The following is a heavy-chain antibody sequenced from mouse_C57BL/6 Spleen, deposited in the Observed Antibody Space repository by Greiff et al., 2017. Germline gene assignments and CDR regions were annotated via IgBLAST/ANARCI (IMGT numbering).Heavy chain of an antibody. CDR3: ARYYGSSYAYYFDY. CDR2: IHPNSGST. J-gene: IGHJ2*01. V-gene: IGHV1-64*01. CDR1: GYTFTSYW. Sequence: QVQLQQPWASLVQPGASVQLSCQPSGYTFTSYWMHWVKQRPGQGLEWIGMIHPNSGSTNYNEKFKSKATLTVDKSSSTAYMQLSSLTSEDSAVYYCARYYGSSYAYYFDYWGQGTTLTVSS. D-gene: IGHD1-1*01.